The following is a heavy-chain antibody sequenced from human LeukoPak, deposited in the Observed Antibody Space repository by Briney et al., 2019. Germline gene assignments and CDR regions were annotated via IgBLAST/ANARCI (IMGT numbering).Heavy chain of an antibody. J-gene: IGHJ6*03. V-gene: IGHV4-61*02. D-gene: IGHD2-2*01. CDR2: IYTSGST. CDR3: ARSLVVVVQAADAYYYYYYMDV. CDR1: GGSISSGSYY. Sequence: SETLSLTCTVSGGSISSGSYYWSWIRQPAGKGLEWIGRIYTSGSTNYNPSLKSRVTISVDTSKNQFSLKLSSATAADTAVYYCARSLVVVVQAADAYYYYYYMDVWGKGTTVTVSS.